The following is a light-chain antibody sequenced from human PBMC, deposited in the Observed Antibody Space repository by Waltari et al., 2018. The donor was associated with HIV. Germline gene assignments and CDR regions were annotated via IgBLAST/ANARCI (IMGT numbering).Light chain of an antibody. V-gene: IGLV6-57*01. J-gene: IGLJ3*02. CDR1: GGRSGSNF. Sequence: NLMLTQPHSVSESPGKTATISCTRSGGRSGSNFVWWYQQRPGSSPTTVIYENNERPSGVPDRFSGSIDSSSNSASLTISGLETEGEADYYCQSFEAGTWVFGGGTKLTVL. CDR3: QSFEAGTWV. CDR2: ENN.